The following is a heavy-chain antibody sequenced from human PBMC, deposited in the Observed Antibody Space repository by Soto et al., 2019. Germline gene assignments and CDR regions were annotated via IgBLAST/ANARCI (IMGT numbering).Heavy chain of an antibody. V-gene: IGHV3-53*05. J-gene: IGHJ4*02. CDR3: ARDPSSQYSHDTSGFQK. Sequence: EVQLVETGGGLIQPGGSLRLSCAASGFSVSSNYMNWVRQAPGKGLEWLSVIYSGGDTHYADSVKGRFSVSRDNSENRVYLEMKSLRVEDTAIYYCARDPSSQYSHDTSGFQKWGLGTLVTVSS. CDR2: IYSGGDT. CDR1: GFSVSSNY. D-gene: IGHD3-22*01.